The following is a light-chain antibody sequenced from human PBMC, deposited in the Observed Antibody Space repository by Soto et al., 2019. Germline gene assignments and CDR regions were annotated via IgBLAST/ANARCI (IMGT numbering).Light chain of an antibody. V-gene: IGKV1-33*01. CDR1: QNINNY. CDR2: DAS. CDR3: QQYENLPP. J-gene: IGKJ5*01. Sequence: DIQITHSPSSLSSSVLYIFTVTCQSSQNINNYLNWYQQKPGRAPKLLIYDASNLEAGVPSRFRGSGSGTDFTFTISRLQPEDIATYYCQQYENLPPFGQGTRLEIK.